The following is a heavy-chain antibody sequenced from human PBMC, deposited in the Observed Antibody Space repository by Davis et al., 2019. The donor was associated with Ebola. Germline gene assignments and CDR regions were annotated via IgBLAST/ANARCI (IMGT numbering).Heavy chain of an antibody. J-gene: IGHJ6*02. D-gene: IGHD2-2*01. CDR2: ISGSGGST. V-gene: IGHV3-23*01. CDR3: ARLVVVPAAAPYGMDV. Sequence: GESLKISCAASGFTFSSYAMSWVRQAPGKGLEWVSAISGSGGSTYYADSVKGRFTISRDNSKNTLYLQMNSLRAEDTAVYYCARLVVVPAAAPYGMDVWGQGTTVTVSS. CDR1: GFTFSSYA.